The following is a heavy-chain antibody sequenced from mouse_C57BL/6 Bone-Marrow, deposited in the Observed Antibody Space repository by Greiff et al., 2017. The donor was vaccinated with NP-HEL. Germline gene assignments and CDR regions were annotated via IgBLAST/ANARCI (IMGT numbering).Heavy chain of an antibody. CDR1: GFTFSSYG. J-gene: IGHJ2*01. V-gene: IGHV5-6*01. Sequence: EVQGVESGGDLVKPGGSLKLSCAASGFTFSSYGMSWVRQTPDQRLEWVATISSGGSYTYYPDSVKGRFTISRDNAKNTLYLQMSSLKSEDTAMYYCARPVYFDYWGQGTTLTVSS. CDR2: ISSGGSYT. CDR3: ARPVYFDY.